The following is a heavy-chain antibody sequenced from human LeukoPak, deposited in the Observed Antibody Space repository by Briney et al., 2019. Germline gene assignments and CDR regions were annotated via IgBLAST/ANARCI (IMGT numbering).Heavy chain of an antibody. CDR1: GGSISSYY. Sequence: SETLSLTCTVPGGSISSYYWSWIRQPPGKGLEWVGYIYYSGRINYNPSLKSRVTISIDTSKNQFSLKLSSVTAADTAVYYCARGMGNINYWGQGTLVTVSS. CDR3: ARGMGNINY. J-gene: IGHJ4*02. CDR2: IYYSGRI. D-gene: IGHD1-14*01. V-gene: IGHV4-59*08.